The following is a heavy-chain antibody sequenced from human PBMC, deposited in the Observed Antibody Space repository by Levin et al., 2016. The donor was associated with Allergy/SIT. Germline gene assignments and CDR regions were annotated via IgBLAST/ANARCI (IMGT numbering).Heavy chain of an antibody. Sequence: WVRQAPGQGLEWLGWMSPKNGNTGYAQEFQGRVTMTRDTSINTAYMELSSLRFEDTAVYYCTRGITAGTDYWGQGTLVTVSS. D-gene: IGHD6-13*01. J-gene: IGHJ4*02. CDR3: TRGITAGTDY. V-gene: IGHV1-8*01. CDR2: MSPKNGNT.